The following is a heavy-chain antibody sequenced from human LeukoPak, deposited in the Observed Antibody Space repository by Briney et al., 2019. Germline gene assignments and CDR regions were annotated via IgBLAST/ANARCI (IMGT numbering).Heavy chain of an antibody. D-gene: IGHD2-2*01. Sequence: ASVKVSCKASGGTFSSYAISWVRQAPGQGLEWMGGIIPIFGTANYAQKFQGRVTITADESTSTAYMELSSLRSEEAAVYYCARQYQLGYCSSTSCYYFDYWGQGTLVTVSS. V-gene: IGHV1-69*13. CDR3: ARQYQLGYCSSTSCYYFDY. J-gene: IGHJ4*02. CDR1: GGTFSSYA. CDR2: IIPIFGTA.